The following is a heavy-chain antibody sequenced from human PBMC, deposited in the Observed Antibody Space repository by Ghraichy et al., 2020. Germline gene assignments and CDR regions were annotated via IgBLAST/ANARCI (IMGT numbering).Heavy chain of an antibody. J-gene: IGHJ4*02. D-gene: IGHD2-15*01. CDR2: IKQDGSEK. CDR1: GFTFSSYW. CDR3: ARALIENIVVVVAATPSDY. V-gene: IGHV3-7*01. Sequence: GGSLRLSCAASGFTFSSYWMSWVRQAPGKGLEWVANIKQDGSEKYYVDSVKGRFTISRDNAKNSLYLQKNSLRAEDTAVYYCARALIENIVVVVAATPSDYWGQGTLVTVSS.